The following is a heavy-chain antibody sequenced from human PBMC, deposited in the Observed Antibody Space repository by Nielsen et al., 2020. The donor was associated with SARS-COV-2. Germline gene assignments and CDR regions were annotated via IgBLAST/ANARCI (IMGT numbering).Heavy chain of an antibody. D-gene: IGHD5-18*01. CDR2: IYPVDSDT. Sequence: GESLKISCQGSGYSFTNYWIVWVRQMPGKGLEWMGIIYPVDSDTRYSASFQGQVTISADKSISTAYLQWSSLKASDTAMYYCAAQRGYSYGYGLDYWGRGTLVTVSS. V-gene: IGHV5-51*01. CDR3: AAQRGYSYGYGLDY. CDR1: GYSFTNYW. J-gene: IGHJ4*02.